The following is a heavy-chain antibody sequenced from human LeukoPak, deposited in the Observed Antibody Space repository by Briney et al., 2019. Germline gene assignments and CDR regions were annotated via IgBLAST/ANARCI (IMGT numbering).Heavy chain of an antibody. CDR2: IYYSGST. Sequence: PSETLSLTCTVSGGSISSHYWSWIRQPPGKGLEWIGYIYYSGSTNYNPSLKSRVTISVDTSKNQLSLKLSSVTAADTAVYYCARTYDFWSGPSRGGWFDPWGQGTLVTVSS. D-gene: IGHD3-3*01. J-gene: IGHJ5*02. CDR3: ARTYDFWSGPSRGGWFDP. V-gene: IGHV4-59*11. CDR1: GGSISSHY.